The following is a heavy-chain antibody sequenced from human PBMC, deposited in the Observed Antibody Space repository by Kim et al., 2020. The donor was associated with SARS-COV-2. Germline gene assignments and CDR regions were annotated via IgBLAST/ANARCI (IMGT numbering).Heavy chain of an antibody. V-gene: IGHV4-39*01. CDR3: ARWEWGDWFDP. D-gene: IGHD3-3*01. J-gene: IGHJ5*02. Sequence: YYNPALKSRVTIYVDTSKNQFSLKLSSVTAADTAVYDCARWEWGDWFDPWGQGTLVTVSS.